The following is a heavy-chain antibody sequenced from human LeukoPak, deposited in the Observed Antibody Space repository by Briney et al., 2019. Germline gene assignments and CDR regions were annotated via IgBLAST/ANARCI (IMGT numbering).Heavy chain of an antibody. CDR1: GFTFSSYS. V-gene: IGHV3-21*01. J-gene: IGHJ4*02. CDR2: ISSSSSYI. CDR3: ASSLYSGYVRN. D-gene: IGHD5-12*01. Sequence: GGSLRLSCAASGFTFSSYSMNWVRQAPGKGLEWVSSISSSSSYIYYADSVKGRFTISRDNAKNSLHLQMNSLRAEDTAVYYCASSLYSGYVRNWGQGTLVTVSS.